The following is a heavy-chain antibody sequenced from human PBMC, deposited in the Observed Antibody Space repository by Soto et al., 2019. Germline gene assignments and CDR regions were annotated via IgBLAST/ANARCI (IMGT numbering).Heavy chain of an antibody. CDR2: IYYSGST. CDR1: GGSISSSIYY. D-gene: IGHD3-3*01. V-gene: IGHV4-39*01. Sequence: PSETLSLTCTVSGGSISSSIYYWGWIRQPPGKGLEWIGSIYYSGSTYYNPSLKSRVTISVDTSKNQFSLKLSSVTAADTAVYYCATIGDFWSGYYGDFDYWGQGTLVTVSS. CDR3: ATIGDFWSGYYGDFDY. J-gene: IGHJ4*02.